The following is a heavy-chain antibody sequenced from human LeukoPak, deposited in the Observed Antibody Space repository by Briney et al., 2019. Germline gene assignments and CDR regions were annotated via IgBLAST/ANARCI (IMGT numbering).Heavy chain of an antibody. CDR2: ISSSGSTI. CDR3: ATRRYFVWLNAFDI. D-gene: IGHD3-9*01. J-gene: IGHJ3*02. CDR1: GFTFRSYE. Sequence: PGGSLRLSCAASGFTFRSYEMNWVRQAPGKGLEWVSYISSSGSTIYYADSVKGRFTISRDNAKNSLYLQMNSLRAEDTAVYYCATRRYFVWLNAFDIWGQGTMVTVSS. V-gene: IGHV3-48*03.